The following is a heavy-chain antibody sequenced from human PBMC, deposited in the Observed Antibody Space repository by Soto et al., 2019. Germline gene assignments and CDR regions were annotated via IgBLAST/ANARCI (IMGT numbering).Heavy chain of an antibody. J-gene: IGHJ4*02. CDR3: ASSTGYRIFDC. Sequence: QITLKESGPTLVKPTQTLTLTCTFSGFSLSTTGVGVGWIRQPPGKALEWLALIFWDDDKRYSPSLKSRLTIPKAPSKNQVVLTMTNMDPVDTATYYCASSTGYRIFDCWGQGTLVAVSS. CDR1: GFSLSTTGVG. CDR2: IFWDDDK. D-gene: IGHD3-9*01. V-gene: IGHV2-5*02.